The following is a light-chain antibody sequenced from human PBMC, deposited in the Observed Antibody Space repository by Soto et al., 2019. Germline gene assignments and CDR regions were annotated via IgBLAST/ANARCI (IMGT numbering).Light chain of an antibody. Sequence: QSALTQPASMSGSPGQSITISCIETISYFGTKKFFSWYQQHPGKAPKLIIYECTKRPSGVSDRFSCSKSVNTASLSLSGLQAEDEADYFCCLYTSTFSVFGGGTKVTVL. J-gene: IGLJ3*02. CDR2: ECT. CDR1: ISYFGTKKF. CDR3: CLYTSTFSV. V-gene: IGLV2-23*01.